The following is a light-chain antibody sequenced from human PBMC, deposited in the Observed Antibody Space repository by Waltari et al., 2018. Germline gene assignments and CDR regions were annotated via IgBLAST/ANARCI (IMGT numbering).Light chain of an antibody. CDR1: SSAVGGYVH. Sequence: QSALTPPASVSGSPGQSITISCTGTSSAVGGYVHVSWYQQYPGKAPKLMIYEVRNRPSGVSNRFSGSKSGNTASLTISGLQAEDEADYYCSSVTRSSTWVFGGGTKLTVL. J-gene: IGLJ3*02. CDR2: EVR. CDR3: SSVTRSSTWV. V-gene: IGLV2-14*01.